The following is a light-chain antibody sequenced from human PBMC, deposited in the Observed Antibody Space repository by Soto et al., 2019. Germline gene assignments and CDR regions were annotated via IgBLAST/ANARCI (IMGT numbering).Light chain of an antibody. V-gene: IGKV3-15*01. CDR3: QQYFEWPPMT. Sequence: VMTQSPATLSVSPGERATLSFWASETVATNLAWYQQKPGQAPRLLISGASTRAAGISDRFRGSGSGTEFTLTISSLRSEDSAIYYCQQYFEWPPMTFGQGTKV. CDR1: ETVATN. J-gene: IGKJ1*01. CDR2: GAS.